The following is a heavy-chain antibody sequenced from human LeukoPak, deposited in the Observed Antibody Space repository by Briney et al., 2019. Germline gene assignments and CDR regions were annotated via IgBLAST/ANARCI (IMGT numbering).Heavy chain of an antibody. D-gene: IGHD1-20*01. CDR2: TYYRSKWYN. Sequence: SQTLSLTCAISGDSVSSNSAAWNWIRQSPSRGLEWLGRTYYRSKWYNDYAVSVKSRITINPDTSKNQFSLQLNSVTPEDTAVYYCARDSIGITGTTAAAFAFDYWGQGTLVTVSS. CDR3: ARDSIGITGTTAAAFAFDY. J-gene: IGHJ4*02. V-gene: IGHV6-1*01. CDR1: GDSVSSNSAA.